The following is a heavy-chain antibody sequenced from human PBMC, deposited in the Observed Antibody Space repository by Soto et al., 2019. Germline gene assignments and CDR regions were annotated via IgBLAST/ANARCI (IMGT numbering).Heavy chain of an antibody. CDR1: GGSISSYY. D-gene: IGHD6-13*01. J-gene: IGHJ4*02. Sequence: SETLSLTCTVSGGSISSYYWSWIRQPPGKGLEWIGYIYYSGSTNYNPSLKSRVTISVDTSKNQFSLKLSSVTAADTAVYYCVRGAAAGRNFDYWGQGTLVTVSS. CDR3: VRGAAAGRNFDY. V-gene: IGHV4-59*01. CDR2: IYYSGST.